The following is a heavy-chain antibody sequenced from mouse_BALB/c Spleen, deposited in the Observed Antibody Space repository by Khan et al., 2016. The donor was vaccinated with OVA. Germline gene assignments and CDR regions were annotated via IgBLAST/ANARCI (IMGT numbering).Heavy chain of an antibody. CDR2: IWGDGST. D-gene: IGHD2-4*01. CDR1: GFSLTDYG. V-gene: IGHV2-6-7*01. Sequence: VQLQESGPGLVAPSQSLSITCTVSGFSLTDYGVNWVRQPPGKGLEGLGMIWGDGSTDYNSALKSRLSISKDNSKSQVFLKMNSLHTDDTARYYCAREIYYDYAYYYAMDYWGQGTSVTVAS. CDR3: AREIYYDYAYYYAMDY. J-gene: IGHJ4*01.